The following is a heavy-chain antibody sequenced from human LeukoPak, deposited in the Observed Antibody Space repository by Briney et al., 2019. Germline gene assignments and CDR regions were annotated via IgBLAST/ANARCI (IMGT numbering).Heavy chain of an antibody. J-gene: IGHJ5*02. Sequence: GGSLRLSCAASGFDLNTYEMNWVRQAPGKGLEWIADITISGHTKNYADSVKGRFTISRDNAGTSLFLQMNSLRVEDTGVYYCARGDPHADLGGKGTLVTVSS. CDR1: GFDLNTYE. V-gene: IGHV3-48*03. CDR2: ITISGHTK. CDR3: ARGDPHADL.